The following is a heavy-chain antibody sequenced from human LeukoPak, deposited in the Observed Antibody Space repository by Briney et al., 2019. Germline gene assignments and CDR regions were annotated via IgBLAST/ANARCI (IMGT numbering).Heavy chain of an antibody. CDR3: ASAEDYGGNPVDY. J-gene: IGHJ4*02. D-gene: IGHD4-23*01. CDR1: GYTLTELS. V-gene: IGHV1-24*01. CDR2: FDPEDGET. Sequence: ASVKVSCKVSGYTLTELSMHWVRQAPGKGLEWMGGFDPEDGETIYAQKFQGRVTMTEDTSTDTAYMELSSLRSDDTAVYYCASAEDYGGNPVDYWGQGTLVTVSS.